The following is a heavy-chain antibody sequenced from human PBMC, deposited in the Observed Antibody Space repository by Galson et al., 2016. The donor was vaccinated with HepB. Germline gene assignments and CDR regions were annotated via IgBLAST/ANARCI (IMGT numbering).Heavy chain of an antibody. Sequence: TLSLTCTVSGGSINSDAYYWSWIRQHPGKGLEWIGHIYYSGTTYYNPSLKSRVTISVDTSNKQFSLRLSSVTAADTAVYYCARVRGYDSSSGRYYYYGMDVWGQGTTVTVSS. J-gene: IGHJ6*02. CDR1: GGSINSDAYY. V-gene: IGHV4-31*03. CDR2: IYYSGTT. CDR3: ARVRGYDSSSGRYYYYGMDV. D-gene: IGHD3-3*01.